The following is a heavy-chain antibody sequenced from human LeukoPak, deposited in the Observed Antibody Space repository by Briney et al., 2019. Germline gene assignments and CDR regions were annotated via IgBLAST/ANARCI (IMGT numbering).Heavy chain of an antibody. CDR1: GGSISSYY. D-gene: IGHD3-22*01. CDR2: IYSSGRA. V-gene: IGHV4-59*01. J-gene: IGHJ4*02. CDR3: ASAPYYYDNSGYFPFDY. Sequence: PSETLSLTCTVSGGSISSYYWSWIRQSPGKGLEWVGYIYSSGRANYNPSLKSPLTIPVATSKNQFSLKLTSVTAADTAVYYCASAPYYYDNSGYFPFDYWGQGTMVTVSS.